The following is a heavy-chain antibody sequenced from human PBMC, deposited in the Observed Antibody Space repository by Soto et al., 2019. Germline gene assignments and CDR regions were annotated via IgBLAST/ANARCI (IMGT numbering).Heavy chain of an antibody. CDR2: ISSSSSYI. CDR1: GFTFSSYS. V-gene: IGHV3-21*01. D-gene: IGHD5-12*01. Sequence: GGSLRLSCAASGFTFSSYSMNWVRQAPGKGLEWVSSISSSSSYIYYADSVKGRFTISRDNAKNSLYLQMNSLRAEDTAVYYCARGVGGYPLWDFDYWGQGTLVTVYS. J-gene: IGHJ4*02. CDR3: ARGVGGYPLWDFDY.